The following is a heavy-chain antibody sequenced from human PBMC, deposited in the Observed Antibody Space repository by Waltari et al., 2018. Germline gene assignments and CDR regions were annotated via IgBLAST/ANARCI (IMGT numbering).Heavy chain of an antibody. Sequence: QVQLQESGPGLVKPSETLSLTCAVSGYSISSGYYWGWIRPPPGKGLEWIGDIYSRGSTYYNPSLKSRVTISVDTSKNQFSLKLSSVTAADTAVYYCARANYYYDSSGYPFDYWGQGTLVTVSS. D-gene: IGHD3-22*01. J-gene: IGHJ4*02. CDR2: IYSRGST. CDR1: GYSISSGYY. V-gene: IGHV4-38-2*01. CDR3: ARANYYYDSSGYPFDY.